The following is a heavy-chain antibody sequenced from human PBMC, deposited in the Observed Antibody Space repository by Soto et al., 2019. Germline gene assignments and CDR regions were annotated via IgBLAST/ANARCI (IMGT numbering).Heavy chain of an antibody. Sequence: GGSLRLSCAASGFTFSSYSMNWVRQAPGKGLEWVSSISSSSSYIYYADSVKGRFTISRDNAKNSLYLQMNSLRAEDTAVYYCAREDPHRVSSEAFDIWGQGTMVTVSS. CDR3: AREDPHRVSSEAFDI. CDR2: ISSSSSYI. V-gene: IGHV3-21*01. D-gene: IGHD3-10*01. J-gene: IGHJ3*02. CDR1: GFTFSSYS.